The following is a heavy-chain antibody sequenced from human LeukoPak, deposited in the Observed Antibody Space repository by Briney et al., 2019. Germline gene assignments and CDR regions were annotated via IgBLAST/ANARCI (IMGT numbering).Heavy chain of an antibody. CDR2: ISSSSSYI. J-gene: IGHJ4*02. D-gene: IGHD5-12*01. CDR1: GLTFSSYS. Sequence: GGSLRLSCAASGLTFSSYSTNWVRRAPGKGLEWVSSISSSSSYIYYADSVKGRFTFSRDNAKNSLYLQMNSLRAEDTGVYYCVRDLDVNIVATIEGGYYFYYWGQGTLVTVSS. V-gene: IGHV3-21*01. CDR3: VRDLDVNIVATIEGGYYFYY.